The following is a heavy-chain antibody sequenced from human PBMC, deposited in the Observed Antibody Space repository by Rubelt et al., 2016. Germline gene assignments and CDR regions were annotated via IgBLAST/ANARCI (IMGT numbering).Heavy chain of an antibody. CDR2: MNPNSGNT. V-gene: IGHV1-8*01. Sequence: QVQLVQSGAEVKKPGASVKVSCKVSGYTLTELSMHWVRQAPGKGLEWMGWMNPNSGNTGYAQKFQGRVTMTRNTSISTAYMELSSLRSEDTAVYYCATSVMEDAFDIWGQGTMATVSS. CDR1: GYTLTELS. J-gene: IGHJ3*02. CDR3: ATSVMEDAFDI. D-gene: IGHD1-1*01.